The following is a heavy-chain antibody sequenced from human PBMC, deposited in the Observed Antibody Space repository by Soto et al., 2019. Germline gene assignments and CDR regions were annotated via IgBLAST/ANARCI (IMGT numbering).Heavy chain of an antibody. D-gene: IGHD2-15*01. V-gene: IGHV4-39*01. J-gene: IGHJ4*02. Sequence: SETLSLTCTVSGGSISSSSYYWGWIRQPPGKGLEWIGSIYYSGSTYYNPSLKSRVTISLDTSKNQFSLKLSSVTAADTAVYYCARLGCSGGSCYIYFDYWGQGTLVTVSS. CDR3: ARLGCSGGSCYIYFDY. CDR2: IYYSGST. CDR1: GGSISSSSYY.